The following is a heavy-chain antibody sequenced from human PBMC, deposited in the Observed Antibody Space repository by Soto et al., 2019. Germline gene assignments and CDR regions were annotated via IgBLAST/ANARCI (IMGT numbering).Heavy chain of an antibody. Sequence: EVQLVESGGGLIQPGGSLRLSCAVSGFTVSNNYMSWVRQAPGKGLEGVSVIYSGGYTAYGDSVKGRFTISRDNSKNTPNLQMNTRGAAAPAGFFCGTPPGGGGYWGQGTLVTVSS. J-gene: IGHJ4*02. CDR1: GFTVSNNY. D-gene: IGHD3-10*01. CDR2: IYSGGYT. V-gene: IGHV3-53*01. CDR3: GTPPGGGGY.